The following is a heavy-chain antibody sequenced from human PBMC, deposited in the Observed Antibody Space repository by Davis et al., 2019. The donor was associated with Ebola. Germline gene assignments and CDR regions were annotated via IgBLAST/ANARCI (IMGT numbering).Heavy chain of an antibody. J-gene: IGHJ4*02. CDR1: GGSISSYY. V-gene: IGHV4-59*08. D-gene: IGHD3-3*01. CDR3: ARHDFWSGFDS. CDR2: IYYSESS. Sequence: SETLSLTCTVSGGSISSYYWSWIRQPPGKGLEWIGYIYYSESSNYNPSLKSRVTISVDTSKNQISLKLNSVAAADSAVYYCARHDFWSGFDSWGQGALVTVSS.